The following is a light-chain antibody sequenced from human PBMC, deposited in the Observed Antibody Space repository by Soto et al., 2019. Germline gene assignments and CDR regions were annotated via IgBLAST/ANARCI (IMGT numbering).Light chain of an antibody. Sequence: QSVLTQPPSVSEAPRQRVTISCSGSRSNIGSNAVNWYQQLPGQAPKLMIYDVSKRPSGVPDRFSGSKSGNTASLTISGLQAEDEADYYCCSYAGSYTYVFGTGTKVTVL. J-gene: IGLJ1*01. V-gene: IGLV1-36*01. CDR1: RSNIGSNA. CDR2: DVS. CDR3: CSYAGSYTYV.